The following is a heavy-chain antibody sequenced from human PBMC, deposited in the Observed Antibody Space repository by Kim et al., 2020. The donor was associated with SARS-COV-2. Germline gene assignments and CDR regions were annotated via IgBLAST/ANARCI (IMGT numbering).Heavy chain of an antibody. CDR2: IYSSGST. CDR3: ARDLPNYGDYLFGY. Sequence: SETLSLTCTVSGDSISSGGYYWTWIRQHPDKGLEWIGYIYSSGSTHYNPSLKSRVTMSVDSSKNQFSLKLNSVTAADTAVYYCARDLPNYGDYLFGYWGQGSLVTVSS. D-gene: IGHD4-17*01. CDR1: GDSISSGGYY. V-gene: IGHV4-31*03. J-gene: IGHJ4*02.